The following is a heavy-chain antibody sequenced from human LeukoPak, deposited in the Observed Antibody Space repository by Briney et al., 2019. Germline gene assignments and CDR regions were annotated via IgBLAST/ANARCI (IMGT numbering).Heavy chain of an antibody. Sequence: GGSLRLSCAASGFTFSSYWMSWVRQAPGKGLEWVANIKQDGSEKYYVDSVKGRFTISRDNAKNSLYLQMNSLRAEDTAVYYCARSPLGSRGCMDVWGKGTTVTVSS. J-gene: IGHJ6*03. CDR3: ARSPLGSRGCMDV. CDR2: IKQDGSEK. V-gene: IGHV3-7*01. CDR1: GFTFSSYW. D-gene: IGHD2-15*01.